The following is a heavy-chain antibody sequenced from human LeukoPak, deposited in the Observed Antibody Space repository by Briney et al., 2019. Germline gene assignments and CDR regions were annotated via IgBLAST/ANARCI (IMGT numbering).Heavy chain of an antibody. CDR3: ASHFHLTVGPSGYYFTAVFY. CDR2: ISGSGGST. D-gene: IGHD3-22*01. V-gene: IGHV3-23*01. J-gene: IGHJ4*02. CDR1: GFTFSSYA. Sequence: GGSLRLSCAASGFTFSSYAMSWVRQAPGKGLEWVSAISGSGGSTYYADSVKGRFTISRDDSKNTLYLQMNSLRAEDTAVYYCASHFHLTVGPSGYYFTAVFYWGQGTLVTVSS.